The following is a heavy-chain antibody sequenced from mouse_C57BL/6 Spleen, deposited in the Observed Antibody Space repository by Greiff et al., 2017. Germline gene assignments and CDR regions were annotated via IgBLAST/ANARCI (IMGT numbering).Heavy chain of an antibody. V-gene: IGHV1-5*01. CDR1: GYTFTSYW. CDR3: TATAQATEAWFAY. D-gene: IGHD3-2*02. CDR2: IYPGNSDT. J-gene: IGHJ3*01. Sequence: SGTVLARPGASVKMSCKTSGYTFTSYWMHWVKQRPGQGLEWIGAIYPGNSDTSYNQKFKGKAKLTAVTSASTAYMELSSLTNEDSAVYYCTATAQATEAWFAYWGQGTLVTVSA.